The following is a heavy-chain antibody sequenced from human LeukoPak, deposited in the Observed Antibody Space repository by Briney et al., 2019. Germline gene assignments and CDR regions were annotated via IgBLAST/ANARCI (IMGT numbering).Heavy chain of an antibody. CDR2: IYHSGST. D-gene: IGHD3-10*01. CDR3: ARTGEGRESYYFDY. CDR1: GGSISSAGYY. J-gene: IGHJ4*02. Sequence: SETLSLTCTVSGGSISSAGYYWSWIRQPPGKGLEWIGYIYHSGSTYYNPSLKSRVTISVDTSKNQFSLKLSSVTAADTAVYYCARTGEGRESYYFDYWGQGTLVTVSS. V-gene: IGHV4-30-2*01.